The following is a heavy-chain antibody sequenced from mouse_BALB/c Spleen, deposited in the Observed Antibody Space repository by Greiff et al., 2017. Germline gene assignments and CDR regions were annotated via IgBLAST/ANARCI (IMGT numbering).Heavy chain of an antibody. J-gene: IGHJ4*01. Sequence: EVKVVESGGGLVKPGGSLKLPCAASGFTFSDYYMYWVRQTPEKRLEWVATISDGGSYTYYPDSVKGRFTISRDNAKNNLYLQMSSLKSEDTAMYYCAREGWDYWGQGTSVTVSS. CDR1: GFTFSDYY. CDR2: ISDGGSYT. V-gene: IGHV5-4*02. CDR3: AREGWDY.